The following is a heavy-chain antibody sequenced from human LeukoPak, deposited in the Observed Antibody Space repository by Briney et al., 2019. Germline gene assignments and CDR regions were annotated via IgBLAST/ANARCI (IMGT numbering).Heavy chain of an antibody. D-gene: IGHD6-19*01. Sequence: ASVKVPCKASGFAFSGYYIHWVRQAPGQGLEWMGWIRPASGDTKYAQKFQGRVTMTRDTSISTAYMELSSLTSDDTSVYYCARGNSGWYEFDPWGQGTLVTVSS. CDR3: ARGNSGWYEFDP. CDR1: GFAFSGYY. V-gene: IGHV1-2*02. CDR2: IRPASGDT. J-gene: IGHJ5*02.